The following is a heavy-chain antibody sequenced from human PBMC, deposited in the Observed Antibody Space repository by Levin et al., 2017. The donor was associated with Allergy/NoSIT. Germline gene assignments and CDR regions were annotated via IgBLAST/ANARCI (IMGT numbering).Heavy chain of an antibody. CDR3: ARAPHEGGFWSGYSHYGMDV. CDR2: ISYDGSNK. D-gene: IGHD3-3*01. CDR1: GFTFSSYA. J-gene: IGHJ6*02. Sequence: GESLKISCAASGFTFSSYAMHWVRQAPGKGLEWVAVISYDGSNKYYADSVKGRFTISRDNSKNTLYLQMNSLRAEDTAVYYCARAPHEGGFWSGYSHYGMDVWGQGTTVTVSS. V-gene: IGHV3-30-3*01.